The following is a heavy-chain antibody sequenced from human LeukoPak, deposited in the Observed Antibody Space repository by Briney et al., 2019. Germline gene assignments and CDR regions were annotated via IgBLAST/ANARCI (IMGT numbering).Heavy chain of an antibody. D-gene: IGHD1-7*01. Sequence: GRSLRLSCAASGFTFSNYAIHWVRQAPGKGLEWVAFISYDGSNKHYADSVKGRFTISRDNSKNTLYLQMNSLRPEDTAVYYCAGCRWNYHYCEHWGQGTLVTVSS. CDR2: ISYDGSNK. CDR3: AGCRWNYHYCEH. J-gene: IGHJ4*02. CDR1: GFTFSNYA. V-gene: IGHV3-30-3*01.